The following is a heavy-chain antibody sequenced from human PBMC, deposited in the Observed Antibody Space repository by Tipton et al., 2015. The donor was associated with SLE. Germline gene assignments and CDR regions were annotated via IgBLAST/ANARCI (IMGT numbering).Heavy chain of an antibody. Sequence: TLSLTCTVSGDSITNSNYNWGWIRQSPGKGLEWIGEINHSGSTNYNPSLKSRVTISVDTSKNQFSLKLSSVTAADTAVYYCATIALAAAGSGWFDPWGQGTLVTVSS. CDR2: INHSGST. D-gene: IGHD6-13*01. V-gene: IGHV4-39*07. CDR3: ATIALAAAGSGWFDP. J-gene: IGHJ5*02. CDR1: GDSITNSNYN.